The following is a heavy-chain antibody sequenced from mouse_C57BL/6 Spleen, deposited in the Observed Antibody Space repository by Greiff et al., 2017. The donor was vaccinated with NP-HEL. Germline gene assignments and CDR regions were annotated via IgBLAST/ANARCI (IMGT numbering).Heavy chain of an antibody. V-gene: IGHV5-6*02. CDR3: ARHFYYDYPYYAMDY. CDR1: GFTFSSYG. J-gene: IGHJ4*01. CDR2: ISSGGSYT. Sequence: EVMLVESGGDLVKPGGSLKLSCAASGFTFSSYGMSWVRQTPDKRLEWVATISSGGSYTYYPDSVKGRFTISRDNAKNTLYLQMSSLKSEDTAMYYCARHFYYDYPYYAMDYWGQGTSVTVSS. D-gene: IGHD2-4*01.